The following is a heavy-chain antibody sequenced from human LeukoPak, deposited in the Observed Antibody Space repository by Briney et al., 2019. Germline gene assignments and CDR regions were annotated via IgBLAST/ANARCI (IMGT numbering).Heavy chain of an antibody. D-gene: IGHD5-24*01. V-gene: IGHV3-64*01. CDR2: ISSNGGST. Sequence: GGSLRLSCAASGFTFSSYAMHWVRQAPGEGLEYVSAISSNGGSTYYANSVKGRFTISRDNSKNTLYLQMGSLRAEDMAVYYCARTPSPIEMAFHIDYWGQGTLVTVSS. CDR3: ARTPSPIEMAFHIDY. J-gene: IGHJ4*02. CDR1: GFTFSSYA.